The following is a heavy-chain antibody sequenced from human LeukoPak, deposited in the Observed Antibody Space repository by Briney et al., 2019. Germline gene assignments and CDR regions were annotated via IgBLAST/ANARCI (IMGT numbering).Heavy chain of an antibody. V-gene: IGHV5-10-1*01. J-gene: IGHJ4*02. D-gene: IGHD6-19*01. CDR1: GYSFTNYW. CDR2: IDPSDSYT. CDR3: AATGYSSGGSNFDY. Sequence: GESLKISCKGSGYSFTNYWISWVRQMPGKGLEWMGRIDPSDSYTNYSPSFQGHVTISADKPISTAYLQWSSLKASDTAMYYCAATGYSSGGSNFDYWGQGTLVTVSS.